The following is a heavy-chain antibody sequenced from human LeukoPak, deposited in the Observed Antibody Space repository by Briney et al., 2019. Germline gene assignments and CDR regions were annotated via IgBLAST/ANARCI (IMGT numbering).Heavy chain of an antibody. D-gene: IGHD3-3*01. Sequence: GGSLRLSCAASGFTFSSYWMHWVRQAPGKGLVWVSRINSDGSSTSYADSVKGRFTISRDNAKNTLYLQMNSLRAEDTAVYYCARVYYDFWSGPPRDYMGVWGKGTTVTVSS. V-gene: IGHV3-74*01. CDR3: ARVYYDFWSGPPRDYMGV. CDR1: GFTFSSYW. J-gene: IGHJ6*03. CDR2: INSDGSST.